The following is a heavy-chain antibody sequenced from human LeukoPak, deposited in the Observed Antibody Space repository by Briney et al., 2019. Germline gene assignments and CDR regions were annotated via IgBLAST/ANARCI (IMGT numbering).Heavy chain of an antibody. V-gene: IGHV4-34*01. D-gene: IGHD3-22*01. CDR2: INHSGST. Sequence: SETLSLTCAVYGGSFSGYYWSWIRQPPGKGLEWIGEINHSGSTNYNPSLKSRVTISLDTSKNQFSLKLSSVTVADTAVYYCARQYDSSGYWYYFDYWGQGTLVTVSS. CDR3: ARQYDSSGYWYYFDY. J-gene: IGHJ4*02. CDR1: GGSFSGYY.